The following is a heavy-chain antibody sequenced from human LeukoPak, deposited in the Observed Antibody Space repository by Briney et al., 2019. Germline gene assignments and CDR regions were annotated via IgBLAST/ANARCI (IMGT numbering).Heavy chain of an antibody. V-gene: IGHV4-39*01. Sequence: SETLSLTCSVSVGSISNSSYYWGWIRQPPGKGLKWIGSIYYSGSTYYGPSLKSRVTISVDTSKNQFSLKLSSVTAADTAVYYCASPGRYGSSGYYRGYYYYGMDVWGQGTTVTVSS. J-gene: IGHJ6*02. CDR2: IYYSGST. D-gene: IGHD3-22*01. CDR3: ASPGRYGSSGYYRGYYYYGMDV. CDR1: VGSISNSSYY.